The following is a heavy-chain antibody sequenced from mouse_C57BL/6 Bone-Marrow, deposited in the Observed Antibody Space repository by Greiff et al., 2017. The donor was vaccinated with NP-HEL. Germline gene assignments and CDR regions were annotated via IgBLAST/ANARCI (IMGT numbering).Heavy chain of an antibody. J-gene: IGHJ1*03. CDR3: TTGGLQQDWYFDD. CDR2: IDPENGDT. D-gene: IGHD2-2*01. Sequence: VQLQQSGAELVRPGASVKLSCTASGFTIKDDYMHWVKQRPEQGLEWIGWIDPENGDTEYASKFQGKATITADTSSNTAYLQLSSLTSEDTAVYYCTTGGLQQDWYFDDWGTGTTVTVSS. CDR1: GFTIKDDY. V-gene: IGHV14-4*01.